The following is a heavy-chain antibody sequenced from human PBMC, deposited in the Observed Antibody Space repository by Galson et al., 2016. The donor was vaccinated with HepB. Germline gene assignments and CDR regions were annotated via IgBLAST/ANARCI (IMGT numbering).Heavy chain of an antibody. D-gene: IGHD3-10*01. CDR1: GFTVSSIY. V-gene: IGHV3-66*01. J-gene: IGHJ3*02. Sequence: SLRLSCAASGFTVSSIYMSWVRQAPGKGLEWVSTIYSGGTTYYTESVKGRFTISRDNSKNTLYLPVNSLRAEDTAVYYCARGLSGYYGSVTSYTDEGAFDIWDQGTMVTVSS. CDR2: IYSGGTT. CDR3: ARGLSGYYGSVTSYTDEGAFDI.